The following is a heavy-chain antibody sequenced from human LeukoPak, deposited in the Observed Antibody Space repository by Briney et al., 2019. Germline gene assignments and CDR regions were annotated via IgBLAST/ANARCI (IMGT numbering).Heavy chain of an antibody. CDR2: ISYDGSNK. J-gene: IGHJ4*02. CDR3: AKDHSSGWYVDYFDY. V-gene: IGHV3-30*18. CDR1: GFTFSSYG. D-gene: IGHD6-19*01. Sequence: GGSLRLSCAASGFTFSSYGIHWVRQAPGKGLEWVAVISYDGSNKYYADSVKGRFTISRDNSKNTLYLQMNSLRAEDTAVYYCAKDHSSGWYVDYFDYWGQGTLVTVSS.